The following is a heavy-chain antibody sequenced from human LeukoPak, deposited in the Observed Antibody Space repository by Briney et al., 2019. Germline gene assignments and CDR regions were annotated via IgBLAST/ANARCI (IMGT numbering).Heavy chain of an antibody. CDR1: GYTFTDYY. J-gene: IGHJ4*02. CDR3: ARSSGSYSWDYFDY. Sequence: ASVHVSCQASGYTFTDYYMHWVRQPAGQGLAWMGWINHNSGGTDYAQKFQGRVTMTRDTSISTVYMELSRLRSDDTAVYYCARSSGSYSWDYFDYWGQGTLVTVSS. CDR2: INHNSGGT. V-gene: IGHV1-2*02. D-gene: IGHD1-26*01.